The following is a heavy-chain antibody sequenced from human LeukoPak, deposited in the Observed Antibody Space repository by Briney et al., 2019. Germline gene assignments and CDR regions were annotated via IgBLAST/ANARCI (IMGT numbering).Heavy chain of an antibody. D-gene: IGHD1-26*01. Sequence: GGALRLSRAASGFTFSSHAMSWVRQAPGKGLEWVSGVLGGGGTTYYADSAKGWFAISRDNSKNTMYLQMNRLRAEDTALYYCAKRAHSGSYYAAFDIWGQGTEVTVSS. CDR3: AKRAHSGSYYAAFDI. CDR1: GFTFSSHA. CDR2: VLGGGGTT. J-gene: IGHJ3*02. V-gene: IGHV3-23*01.